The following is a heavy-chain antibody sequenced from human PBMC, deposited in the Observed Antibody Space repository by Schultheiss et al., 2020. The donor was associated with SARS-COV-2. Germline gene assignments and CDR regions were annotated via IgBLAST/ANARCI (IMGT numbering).Heavy chain of an antibody. CDR1: GFTFSNAW. V-gene: IGHV3-15*01. CDR2: IKSKTDGGTT. D-gene: IGHD1-26*01. Sequence: GGSLRLSCAASGFTFSNAWMSWVRQAPGKGLEWVGRIKSKTDGGTTDYAAPVKGRFTISRDDSKNTLYLQMNSLKTEDTAVYYCARGDVYIVGATAVDCWGQGTLVTVSS. J-gene: IGHJ4*02. CDR3: ARGDVYIVGATAVDC.